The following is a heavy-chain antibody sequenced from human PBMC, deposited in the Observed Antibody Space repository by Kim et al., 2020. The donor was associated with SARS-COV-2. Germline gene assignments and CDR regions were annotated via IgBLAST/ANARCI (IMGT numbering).Heavy chain of an antibody. CDR1: GFTFSSYG. D-gene: IGHD2-15*01. CDR3: ARGDGGLYYFDY. Sequence: GGSLRLSCAASGFTFSSYGMHWVRQAPGKGLEWVAVIWYDGSNKYYADSVKGRFTISRDNSKNTLYLQMNSLRAEDTAVYYCARGDGGLYYFDYWGQGTLVTVSS. V-gene: IGHV3-33*01. CDR2: IWYDGSNK. J-gene: IGHJ4*02.